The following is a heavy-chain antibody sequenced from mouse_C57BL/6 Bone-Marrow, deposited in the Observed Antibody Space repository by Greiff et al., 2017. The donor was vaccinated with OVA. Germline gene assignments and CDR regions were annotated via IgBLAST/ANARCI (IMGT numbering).Heavy chain of an antibody. D-gene: IGHD2-5*01. CDR3: SEDSAVYYCACGYGYYSNYYFDY. J-gene: IGHJ2*01. CDR2: GQGLALIG. Sequence: QVQLTESGPELARPWASVKISCQAFYTFSRRVHFAIRAPNYWMQWVKHRPGQGLALIGAIYPGNGDPSYNQKFKGKATLPADKSSSTAYRQLSSLTSEDSAVYYCACGYGYYSNYYFDYWGQGTTLTVSS. CDR1: YTFS. V-gene: IGHV1-87*01.